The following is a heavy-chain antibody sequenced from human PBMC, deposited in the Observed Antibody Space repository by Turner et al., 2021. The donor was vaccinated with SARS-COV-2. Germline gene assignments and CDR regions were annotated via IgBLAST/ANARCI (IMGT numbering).Heavy chain of an antibody. V-gene: IGHV1-69*01. J-gene: IGHJ5*02. CDR3: ARGGRSSSWSDRRWENWFGP. CDR1: GGNFRKYA. Sequence: QVQLVQSGAEVKKPGSSVKVSCKSSGGNFRKYAISWVRQAPGQGLEWMGGIIPMCGTTNYAQKFQGRVTITADESTTTAYMELSSLRSEDTAVYYCARGGRSSSWSDRRWENWFGPWGQGTLVTVSS. CDR2: IIPMCGTT. D-gene: IGHD6-13*01.